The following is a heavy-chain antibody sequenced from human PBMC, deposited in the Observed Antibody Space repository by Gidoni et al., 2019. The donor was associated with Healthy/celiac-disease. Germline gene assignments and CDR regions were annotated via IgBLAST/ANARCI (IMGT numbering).Heavy chain of an antibody. D-gene: IGHD6-13*01. CDR2: INPSSGDT. CDR1: GSTFTGYY. V-gene: IGHV1-2*02. J-gene: IGHJ4*02. CDR3: ASPIAAALLRDDDY. Sequence: QVPLAQSGAEVKKPGAPVKVSRKASGSTFTGYYMHWVRQAPRQVLEWMGWINPSSGDTHYAQKFQGRVTMTRDTSISTAYIVLSRLGSDATAVYYGASPIAAALLRDDDYWGQGTLVTVSS.